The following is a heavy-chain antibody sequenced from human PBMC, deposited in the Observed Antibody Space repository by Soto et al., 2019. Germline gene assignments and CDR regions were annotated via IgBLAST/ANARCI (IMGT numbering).Heavy chain of an antibody. CDR1: GGSIRSGGYY. D-gene: IGHD5-18*01. J-gene: IGHJ6*02. Sequence: PSETLSLTCTVSGGSIRSGGYYWSWVRQNPRRGLEWIGNIYYSGNTCYNPSLKSRLTISVDTSKNQFSLNLSSVTAADTAVYYCARDRLMATAGTARHYFGLDVWGQGTTVTVSS. CDR3: ARDRLMATAGTARHYFGLDV. CDR2: IYYSGNT. V-gene: IGHV4-31*03.